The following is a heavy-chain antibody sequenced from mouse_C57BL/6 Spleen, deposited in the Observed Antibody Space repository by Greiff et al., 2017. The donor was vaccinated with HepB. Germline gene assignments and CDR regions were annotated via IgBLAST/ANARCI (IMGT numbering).Heavy chain of an antibody. CDR1: GYTFTDYN. CDR3: ARSGYYGNPAWFAY. CDR2: INPNNGGT. Sequence: EVQLQQSGPELVKPGASVKMSCKASGYTFTDYNMHWVKQSHGKSLEWIGYINPNNGGTSYNQKFKGKATLTVTKSSSTAYMELRSLTSEDSAVYYCARSGYYGNPAWFAYWGQGTLVTVSA. V-gene: IGHV1-22*01. J-gene: IGHJ3*01. D-gene: IGHD2-1*01.